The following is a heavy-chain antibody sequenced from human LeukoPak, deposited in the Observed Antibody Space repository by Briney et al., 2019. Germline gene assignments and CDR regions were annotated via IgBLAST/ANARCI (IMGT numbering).Heavy chain of an antibody. CDR2: ISGSGGST. CDR3: AIDSAEWQWPYDILYGMDV. V-gene: IGHV3-23*01. Sequence: PGASLRLSCAASGFTFSSYAMSWVRQAPGKGLEWVSAISGSGGSTYYADSVKGRFTISRDNSKNTLYLQMNSLRAEDTAVYYCAIDSAEWQWPYDILYGMDVWGQGTTVTVSS. D-gene: IGHD6-19*01. CDR1: GFTFSSYA. J-gene: IGHJ6*02.